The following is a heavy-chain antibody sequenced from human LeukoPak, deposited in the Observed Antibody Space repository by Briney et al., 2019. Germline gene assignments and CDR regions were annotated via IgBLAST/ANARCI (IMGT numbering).Heavy chain of an antibody. CDR2: ISNSGNNI. CDR1: GFTFSNYA. V-gene: IGHV3-23*01. CDR3: AKREGTAAIGTSSDS. Sequence: PGGSLRLSREASGFTFSNYAMAWVRQAPGKGLEWVSAISNSGNNIYYLDSVKGRFTISRDNSRNTLYLQMSSLRVEDTALYYCAKREGTAAIGTSSDSWGQGTLVTVSS. J-gene: IGHJ4*02. D-gene: IGHD6-13*01.